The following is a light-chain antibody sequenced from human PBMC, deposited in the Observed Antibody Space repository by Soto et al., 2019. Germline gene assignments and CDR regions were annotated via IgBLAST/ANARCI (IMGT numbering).Light chain of an antibody. V-gene: IGKV3-20*01. J-gene: IGKJ3*01. CDR1: QSVSSSY. Sequence: EIVLTQSPGTLSLSPRERATLSCRASQSVSSSYLAWYQQKPGQAPRLLIYAASSRATGIPDRFSGSGSGTDFTLTISRLEPEDFAVYYCQQYGSSPLFTFGPGTKVDIK. CDR2: AAS. CDR3: QQYGSSPLFT.